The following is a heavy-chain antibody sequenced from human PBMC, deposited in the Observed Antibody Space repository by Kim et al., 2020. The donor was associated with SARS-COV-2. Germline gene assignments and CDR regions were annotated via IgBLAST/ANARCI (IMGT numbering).Heavy chain of an antibody. CDR3: ARLATVAPHYYYGMDV. Sequence: GESLKISCKGSGYSFTSYWIGWERQMPGKGLEWMAIIYPGDSYTRYSPSFQAQVTISADKSISTAYLQWSSLKASDSAMYYCARLATVAPHYYYGMDVWGQGTTVTVSS. CDR1: GYSFTSYW. V-gene: IGHV5-51*01. D-gene: IGHD4-17*01. CDR2: IYPGDSYT. J-gene: IGHJ6*02.